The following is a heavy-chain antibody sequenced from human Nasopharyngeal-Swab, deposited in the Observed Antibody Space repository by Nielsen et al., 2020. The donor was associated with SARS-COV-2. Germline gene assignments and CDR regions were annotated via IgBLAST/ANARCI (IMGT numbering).Heavy chain of an antibody. Sequence: GEPLKISCAAPGFTFSSYAMHWVRQAPGKGLEWVAVISYDGSNKYYADSVKGRFTISRDNSKNTLYLQMNSLRAEDTAVYYCARDRGGPIVGATLGCPDYWGQGTLVTVSS. J-gene: IGHJ4*02. CDR1: GFTFSSYA. D-gene: IGHD1-26*01. CDR2: ISYDGSNK. V-gene: IGHV3-30-3*01. CDR3: ARDRGGPIVGATLGCPDY.